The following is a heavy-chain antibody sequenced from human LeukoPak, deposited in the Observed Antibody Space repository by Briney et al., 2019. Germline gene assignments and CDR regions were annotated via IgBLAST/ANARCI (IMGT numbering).Heavy chain of an antibody. CDR3: ARHNKRKTNIAVARGGAFDI. D-gene: IGHD6-19*01. CDR2: IYYDGST. CDR1: GGSISSSSYY. J-gene: IGHJ3*02. Sequence: PSETLSLTCTVSGGSISSSSYYWGWIRQPPGKGLEWIGTIYYDGSTNYNPSLKSRVTISVDTSKNQFSLKLSSVTAADTAVYYCARHNKRKTNIAVARGGAFDIWGQGTMVTVSS. V-gene: IGHV4-39*01.